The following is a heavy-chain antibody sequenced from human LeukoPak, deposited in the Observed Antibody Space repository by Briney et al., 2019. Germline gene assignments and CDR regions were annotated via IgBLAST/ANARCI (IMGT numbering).Heavy chain of an antibody. J-gene: IGHJ1*01. V-gene: IGHV3-21*01. CDR3: ARSGFYGGNPSDYFQH. CDR1: GFTFSSYS. D-gene: IGHD4/OR15-4a*01. Sequence: GGSLRLSCAASGFTFSSYSMNWVRQAPGKGLEWVSSISSSSSHINYADSVKGRLTISRDNAKNSLYLQMNSLRAEDTAVYYCARSGFYGGNPSDYFQHWGQGTLVTVSS. CDR2: ISSSSSHI.